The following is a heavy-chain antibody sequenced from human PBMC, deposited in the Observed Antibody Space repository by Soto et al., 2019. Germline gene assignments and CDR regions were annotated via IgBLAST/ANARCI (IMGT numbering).Heavy chain of an antibody. J-gene: IGHJ4*02. CDR1: GRSFSGSY. CDR3: ARGRGQWLGTAVVPKYYY. Sequence: PSETLSLTCAVYGRSFSGSYSSGSRKPPGKALGWSGEMNHRGSTHSTPSLKSRATISVDTSKNQFSLKLSSVTAAGTAVYYCARGRGQWLGTAVVPKYYYWGQGTLVTVSS. CDR2: MNHRGST. V-gene: IGHV4-34*01. D-gene: IGHD6-19*01.